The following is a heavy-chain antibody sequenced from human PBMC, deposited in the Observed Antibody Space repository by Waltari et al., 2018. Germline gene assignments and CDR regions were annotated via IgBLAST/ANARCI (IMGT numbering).Heavy chain of an antibody. CDR3: AGRRYTIFGVVIIEGRDWFDP. V-gene: IGHV4-30-4*08. D-gene: IGHD3-3*01. CDR1: GGSISSGDYY. J-gene: IGHJ5*02. CDR2: IYYSGST. Sequence: QVQLQESGPGLVKPSQTLSLTCTVSGGSISSGDYYWSWIRQPPGKGLEWIGYIYYSGSTYYNPSLKSRVTISVDTSKNQFSLKLSSVTAADTAVYYCAGRRYTIFGVVIIEGRDWFDPWGQGTLVTVSS.